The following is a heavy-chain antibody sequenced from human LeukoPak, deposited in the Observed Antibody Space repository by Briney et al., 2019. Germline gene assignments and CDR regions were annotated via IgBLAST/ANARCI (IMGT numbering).Heavy chain of an antibody. Sequence: SVKVSCTASGGTFSSYAISWVRQAPGQGLEWMGSIIPIFGTANYAQKFQGRVTITADKSTSTAYMELSSLRSEDTAVYYCASSLGEAYYYDSSGYYSPFDYWGQGTLVTVSS. J-gene: IGHJ4*02. CDR3: ASSLGEAYYYDSSGYYSPFDY. D-gene: IGHD3-22*01. V-gene: IGHV1-69*06. CDR2: IIPIFGTA. CDR1: GGTFSSYA.